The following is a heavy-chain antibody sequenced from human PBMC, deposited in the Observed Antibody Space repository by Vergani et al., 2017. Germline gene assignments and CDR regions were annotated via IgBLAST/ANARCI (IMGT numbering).Heavy chain of an antibody. J-gene: IGHJ5*02. CDR3: ARHRENWFDP. Sequence: QVQLQESGPGLVKPSETLSLTCTVSGGSISSYYWSWIRQPPGKGLEWIGYIYYSGSTNYNPSLKSRVTISVDTSKNQFSLKLSSVTAADTAVYYCARHRENWFDPWGQGTLVTVSS. CDR2: IYYSGST. CDR1: GGSISSYY. V-gene: IGHV4-59*08.